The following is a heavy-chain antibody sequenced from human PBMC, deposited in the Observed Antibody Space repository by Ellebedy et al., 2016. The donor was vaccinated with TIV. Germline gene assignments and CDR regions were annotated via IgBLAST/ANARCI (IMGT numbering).Heavy chain of an antibody. CDR3: ARNDALGSCSTGTCSNWFDP. CDR1: GFTFSSFA. CDR2: ISISGDRT. Sequence: GESLKISCAASGFTFSSFAMTWVRQAPGKGLEWVSTISISGDRTYYEDSVKGRFSISRDNSKNTLFLQMNSLRAEDTAVYYCARNDALGSCSTGTCSNWFDPWGQGTLVTVSS. V-gene: IGHV3-23*01. J-gene: IGHJ5*02. D-gene: IGHD2-8*01.